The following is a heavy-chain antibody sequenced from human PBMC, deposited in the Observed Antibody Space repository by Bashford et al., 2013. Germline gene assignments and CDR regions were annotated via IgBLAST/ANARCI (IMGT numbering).Heavy chain of an antibody. V-gene: IGHV1-69*05. J-gene: IGHJ4*02. CDR2: IIPIFGTA. Sequence: SVKVSCKASGGTFSSYAISWVRQAPGQGLEWMGGIIPIFGTANYAQKFQGRVTITTDMSTFTAYLEVKSLRYEDTAMYYCAADDLQSAYWGRGTLVTVSS. CDR1: GGTFSSYA. CDR3: AADDLQSAY. D-gene: IGHD3-3*01.